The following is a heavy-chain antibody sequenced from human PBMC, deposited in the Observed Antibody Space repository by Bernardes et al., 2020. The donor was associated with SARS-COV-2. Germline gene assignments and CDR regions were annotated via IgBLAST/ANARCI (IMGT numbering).Heavy chain of an antibody. V-gene: IGHV4-39*01. J-gene: IGHJ6*02. CDR3: AGSSCGADCYIGGLRSWDYGMDV. CDR2: FYSSGNT. Sequence: SEPLSLTCTVSGGSISNSGYYWGWLLQPPGKGLEWIGSFYSSGNTYYNPSLQSRLSKSIDTSRNQFSLRLSSVTAADTAVYYCAGSSCGADCYIGGLRSWDYGMDVWGQGTTVTVSS. CDR1: GGSISNSGYY. D-gene: IGHD2-21*02.